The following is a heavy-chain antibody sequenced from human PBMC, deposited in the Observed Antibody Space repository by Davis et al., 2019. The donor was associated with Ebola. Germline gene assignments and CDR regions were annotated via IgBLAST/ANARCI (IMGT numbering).Heavy chain of an antibody. CDR1: GFSFDDYA. V-gene: IGHV3-43*02. CDR3: AKANTIFGVVPQFDY. Sequence: PGGSLRLSCAASGFSFDDYAMHWVRQAPGKGLEWVSLIRGDGISTYYADSMKGRFTISRDKSKNSLYLQMNSLQTEDTALYYCAKANTIFGVVPQFDYWGQGTLVTVSS. CDR2: IRGDGIST. J-gene: IGHJ4*02. D-gene: IGHD3-3*01.